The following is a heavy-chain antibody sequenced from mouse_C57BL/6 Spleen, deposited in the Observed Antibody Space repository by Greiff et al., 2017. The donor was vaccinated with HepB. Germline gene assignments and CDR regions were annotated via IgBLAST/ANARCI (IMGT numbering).Heavy chain of an antibody. J-gene: IGHJ3*01. CDR3: AREGGVYYDYLAWFAY. V-gene: IGHV1-20*01. Sequence: EVQLQQSGPELVKPGDSVKISCKASGYSFTGYFMNWVMQSHGKSLEWIGRINPYNGDTFYNQKFKGKATLTVDKSSSTAHMELRSLTSEDSAVYYCAREGGVYYDYLAWFAYWGQGTLVTVSA. CDR2: INPYNGDT. CDR1: GYSFTGYF. D-gene: IGHD2-4*01.